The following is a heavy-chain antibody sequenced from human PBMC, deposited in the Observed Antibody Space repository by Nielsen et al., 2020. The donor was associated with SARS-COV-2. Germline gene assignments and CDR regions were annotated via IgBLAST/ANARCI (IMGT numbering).Heavy chain of an antibody. V-gene: IGHV3-74*01. CDR2: INSDGSST. CDR1: GFTFSSYW. CDR3: ARETTRALDY. Sequence: GSLKISCAASGFTFSSYWMHWVRQAPGKGLVWVSRINSDGSSTSYADSVKGRFTISRDNAKNSLHLQMNSLRAEDTALYYCARETTRALDYWGQGTLVTVSS. D-gene: IGHD1-1*01. J-gene: IGHJ4*02.